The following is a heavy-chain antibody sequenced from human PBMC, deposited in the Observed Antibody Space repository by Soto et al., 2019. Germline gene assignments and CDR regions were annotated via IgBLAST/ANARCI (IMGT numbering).Heavy chain of an antibody. V-gene: IGHV1-2*02. Sequence: ASVKVSCQASGYTFTGYYMHWVRQAPGQGLGWMGWINPNSGCTNYAKKFQGRVTMTRDTSISTAYMELSRLTSDDTAVYYCARSPITMIVVVTKGFDYWGQGTLVTVPS. CDR2: INPNSGCT. CDR1: GYTFTGYY. J-gene: IGHJ4*02. CDR3: ARSPITMIVVVTKGFDY. D-gene: IGHD3-22*01.